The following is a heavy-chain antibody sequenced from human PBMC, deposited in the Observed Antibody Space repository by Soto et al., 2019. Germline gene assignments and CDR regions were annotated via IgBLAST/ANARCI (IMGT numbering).Heavy chain of an antibody. CDR2: IWYDGSNK. CDR1: GFTFSSNG. V-gene: IGHV3-33*01. CDR3: ARWGNNNKLDY. J-gene: IGHJ4*02. D-gene: IGHD3-16*01. Sequence: QVQLEQSGGGVVQPGRSLRLSCAASGFTFSSNGMHWVRQAPGKGLEWVAVIWYDGSNKYYADSVEGRFTISRDNSKNTLYLQMNSLRAEDTAVYYCARWGNNNKLDYWGQGTLVTVSS.